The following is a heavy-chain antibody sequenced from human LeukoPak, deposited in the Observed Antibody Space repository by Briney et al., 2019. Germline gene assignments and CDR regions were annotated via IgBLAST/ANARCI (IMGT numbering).Heavy chain of an antibody. Sequence: SETLSLTCTVAGGSISSYYWSWIRQPPGKGLEWIGYTYHSGTTNYNPSLKSRVTISVDTSKNQCCLKLSAVTAADTALYYCAGREPPPMVTVLGVGVGAIDYWGQGTLVTVSS. V-gene: IGHV4-59*01. CDR2: TYHSGTT. D-gene: IGHD5-18*01. CDR3: AGREPPPMVTVLGVGVGAIDY. J-gene: IGHJ4*02. CDR1: GGSISSYY.